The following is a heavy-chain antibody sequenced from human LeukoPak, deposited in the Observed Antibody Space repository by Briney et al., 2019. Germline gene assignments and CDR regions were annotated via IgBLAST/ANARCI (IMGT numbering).Heavy chain of an antibody. D-gene: IGHD3-10*01. CDR3: ARVLNGLRGSGSYFDY. CDR2: INYSVST. CDR1: GGSISSFD. Sequence: SETLSLTCTVSGGSISSFDWSWIRQPPGKGLEWIGNINYSVSTDYNPSLKSRVTISVDTSNNQFSLKFSSVTATDTGVYYCARVLNGLRGSGSYFDYWGQGTLVTVSS. J-gene: IGHJ4*02. V-gene: IGHV4-59*08.